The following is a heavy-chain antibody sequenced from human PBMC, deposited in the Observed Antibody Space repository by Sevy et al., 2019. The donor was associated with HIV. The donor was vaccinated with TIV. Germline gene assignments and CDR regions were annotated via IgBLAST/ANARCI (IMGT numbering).Heavy chain of an antibody. V-gene: IGHV3-30*02. J-gene: IGHJ5*02. Sequence: GGSLRLSCAASGFTLSSVGIHWVRLTPGTGLEWLAFIGHDGNKYFYGASVKGRITTSRDNSKNTVSLQMNSLRVEDTAIYYCAKDYCIGNDCFLGWFDPRGRGTVVTVS. CDR3: AKDYCIGNDCFLGWFDP. CDR2: IGHDGNKY. CDR1: GFTLSSVG. D-gene: IGHD2-15*01.